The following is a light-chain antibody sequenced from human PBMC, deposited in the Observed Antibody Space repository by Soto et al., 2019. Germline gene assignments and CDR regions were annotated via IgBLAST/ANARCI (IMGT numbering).Light chain of an antibody. CDR3: SSFTSSSTRV. CDR1: SSDVGAYNY. J-gene: IGLJ2*01. CDR2: EVS. V-gene: IGLV2-14*01. Sequence: QSALTQPASVSGSPGQSITISCTGTSSDVGAYNYVSWYQQYPDKAPKLMIYEVSNRPSGISNRFSGSKSGNTASLTISGLQAEDEADYYCSSFTSSSTRVFGGGTKLTVL.